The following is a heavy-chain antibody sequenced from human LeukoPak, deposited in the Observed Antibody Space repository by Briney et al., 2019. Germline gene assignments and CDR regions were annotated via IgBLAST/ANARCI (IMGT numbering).Heavy chain of an antibody. V-gene: IGHV1-2*02. J-gene: IGHJ4*02. Sequence: ASVKVSCKASGYTFTGYYMHWLRQAPGQGLEWMGWINPNSGRPNYAQKFQGRVTMARDTSISTVYMELSRLRSDDTAVYYCARGLPPRRNYDSSGYYSYYFDYWGQGTLVTVSS. D-gene: IGHD3-22*01. CDR2: INPNSGRP. CDR1: GYTFTGYY. CDR3: ARGLPPRRNYDSSGYYSYYFDY.